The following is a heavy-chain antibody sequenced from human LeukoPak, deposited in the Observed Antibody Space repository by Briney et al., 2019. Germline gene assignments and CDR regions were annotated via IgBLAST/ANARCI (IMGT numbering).Heavy chain of an antibody. CDR1: GFTFSNYY. V-gene: IGHV3-11*01. D-gene: IGHD1-7*01. Sequence: GGSLRLSCAASGFTFSNYYMSWIRQAPGKGLEWVLYISSSGGNIYYADSVKGRFTISRDNAKNSLSLEMNSLRVEDTGVYYCARGTTGTTVAYGYSLDSWGQGTLVTVSS. J-gene: IGHJ4*02. CDR2: ISSSGGNI. CDR3: ARGTTGTTVAYGYSLDS.